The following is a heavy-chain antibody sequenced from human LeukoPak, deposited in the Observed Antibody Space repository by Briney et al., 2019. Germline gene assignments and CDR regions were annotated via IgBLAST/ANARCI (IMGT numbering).Heavy chain of an antibody. Sequence: WASVKVSCKASGGTFSSYAISWVRQAPGQGVEWMGGIIPIFGTANSAQKFQGRVTITADESTSTAYMELSSLRSEDTAVYYCARGAVYDVRAFDIWGQGTMVTVSS. J-gene: IGHJ3*02. CDR2: IIPIFGTA. V-gene: IGHV1-69*13. CDR1: GGTFSSYA. CDR3: ARGAVYDVRAFDI. D-gene: IGHD3-3*01.